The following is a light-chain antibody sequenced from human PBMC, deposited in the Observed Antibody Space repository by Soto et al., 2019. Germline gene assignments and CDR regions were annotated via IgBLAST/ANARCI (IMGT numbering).Light chain of an antibody. CDR2: DVS. V-gene: IGKV3-20*01. J-gene: IGKJ5*01. CDR3: QHYGTSRIT. Sequence: EFVLTQSPGTLSLSPGERATLSCRASQTVRNNYLAWYQQKPGQAPRLLIYDVSTRATGIPDRFSGGGSGTDFTLTISRLESEDFAVYYCQHYGTSRITFGQGTRLEIK. CDR1: QTVRNNY.